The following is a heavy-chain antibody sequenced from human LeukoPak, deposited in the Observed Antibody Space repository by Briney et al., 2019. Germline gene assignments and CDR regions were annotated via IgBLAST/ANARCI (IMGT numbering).Heavy chain of an antibody. J-gene: IGHJ5*02. CDR1: GYTFTGYY. Sequence: GPSVKVSCKASGYTFTGYYMHWVRQAPGQGLEWMGRINPNSGGTNYAQTFQGRVTMTRDTSISTAYMELSRLRSDDTAVYYCARPHTVLYNWFDPWGQGTLVTLSS. CDR3: ARPHTVLYNWFDP. V-gene: IGHV1-2*06. D-gene: IGHD4-11*01. CDR2: INPNSGGT.